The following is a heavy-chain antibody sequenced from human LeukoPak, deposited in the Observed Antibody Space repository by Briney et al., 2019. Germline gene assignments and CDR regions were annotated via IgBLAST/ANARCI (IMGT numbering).Heavy chain of an antibody. CDR1: GYTFTSYG. Sequence: ASVKVACKPSGYTFTSYGISWVRQAPGQGLEWMGWISAYNGNTNYAQKLQGRVTMTTDTSTSTAYMELRSLRSDDTAVYYCASNGGNYDAFDIWGQGTMVTVSS. CDR3: ASNGGNYDAFDI. CDR2: ISAYNGNT. V-gene: IGHV1-18*01. D-gene: IGHD4-23*01. J-gene: IGHJ3*02.